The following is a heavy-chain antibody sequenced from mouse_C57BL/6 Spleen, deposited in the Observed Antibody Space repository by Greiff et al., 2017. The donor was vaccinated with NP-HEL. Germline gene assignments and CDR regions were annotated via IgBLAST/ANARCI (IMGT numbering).Heavy chain of an antibody. CDR2: IDPETGGT. CDR3: TRSELTGTYAMDY. CDR1: GYTFTDYE. D-gene: IGHD4-1*01. J-gene: IGHJ4*01. Sequence: QVQLQQSGAELVRPGASVTLSCKASGYTFTDYEMHWVKQTPVHGLEWIGAIDPETGGTAYNQKFKGKAILTADKSSSTAYMELRSLTSEDSAVYYCTRSELTGTYAMDYWGQGTSVTVSS. V-gene: IGHV1-15*01.